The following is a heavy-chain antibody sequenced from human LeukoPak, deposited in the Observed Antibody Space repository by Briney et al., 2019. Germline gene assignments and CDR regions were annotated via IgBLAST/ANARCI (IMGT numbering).Heavy chain of an antibody. CDR3: ARGWGYYDSSGYFYFDY. D-gene: IGHD3-22*01. CDR1: GFTFSSYE. Sequence: PGGSLRLSCAASGFTFSSYEMNWVRQAPGKGLEWVSYISSSGSTTYYADSVKGRFTISRDNAKNSLYLQMNSLRAEDTAVYYCARGWGYYDSSGYFYFDYWGQGTLVTVSS. V-gene: IGHV3-48*03. CDR2: ISSSGSTT. J-gene: IGHJ4*02.